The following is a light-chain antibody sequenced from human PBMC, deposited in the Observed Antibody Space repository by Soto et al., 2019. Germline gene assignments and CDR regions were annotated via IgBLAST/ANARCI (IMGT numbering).Light chain of an antibody. V-gene: IGLV2-14*01. CDR2: EVS. J-gene: IGLJ2*01. CDR1: SSDVGGYNY. Sequence: QSVLIQPASVSGSPGQSITISCTGTSSDVGGYNYVSWYQQRPGKAPKLIISEVSNRPSGVSNRFSGSKSANTASLTISGLQAEDEADYYCGSYTDTITPHVVFGGGTKVTVL. CDR3: GSYTDTITPHVV.